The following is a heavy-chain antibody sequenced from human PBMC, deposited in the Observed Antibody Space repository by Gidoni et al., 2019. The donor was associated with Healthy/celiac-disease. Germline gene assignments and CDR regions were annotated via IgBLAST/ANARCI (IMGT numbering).Heavy chain of an antibody. Sequence: QVQLVESGGGVVQPGRSLSLSCAASGFTFSSYGMHWVRQAPGKGLEWVAVIWYDGSNKYYADSVKGRFTISRDNSKNTLYLQMNSLRAEDTAVYYCARDRLTPYYYDSSGYDWGQGTLVTVSS. V-gene: IGHV3-33*01. CDR3: ARDRLTPYYYDSSGYD. D-gene: IGHD3-22*01. J-gene: IGHJ4*02. CDR1: GFTFSSYG. CDR2: IWYDGSNK.